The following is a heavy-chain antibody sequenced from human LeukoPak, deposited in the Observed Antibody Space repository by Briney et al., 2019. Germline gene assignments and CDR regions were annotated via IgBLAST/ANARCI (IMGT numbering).Heavy chain of an antibody. J-gene: IGHJ4*02. CDR3: ARNPHHDDDADEGFDY. D-gene: IGHD3-16*01. CDR1: GGSFRSSLYY. V-gene: IGHV4-39*07. CDR2: ISYTGNT. Sequence: PSETLSLTCTVPGGSFRSSLYYWGWIRQPPGKGLEWIGHISYTGNTYYNPSLKSRVTISVDSSKNQFSLNLSSVTAADTAIYYCARNPHHDDDADEGFDYWGQGTLVTVSS.